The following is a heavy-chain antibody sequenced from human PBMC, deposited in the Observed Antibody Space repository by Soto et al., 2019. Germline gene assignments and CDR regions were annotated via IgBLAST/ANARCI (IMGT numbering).Heavy chain of an antibody. CDR1: GFTFSSYA. D-gene: IGHD3-10*01. CDR2: ISGSGGST. V-gene: IGHV3-23*01. Sequence: EVQLLESGGGLVQPGGSLRLSCAASGFTFSSYAMSWVRQAPGKGLEWVSAISGSGGSTYYADSVKGRFTISRDNSKNTLYLQMNSLRAEDTAVYYCAKDVVPVVIYPVRDYFDYWGQGTLVTVSS. CDR3: AKDVVPVVIYPVRDYFDY. J-gene: IGHJ4*02.